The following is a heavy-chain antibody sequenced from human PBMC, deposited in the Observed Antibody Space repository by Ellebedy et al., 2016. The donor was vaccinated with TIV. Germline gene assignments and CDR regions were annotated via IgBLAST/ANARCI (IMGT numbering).Heavy chain of an antibody. CDR1: GFTVSSNY. Sequence: GGSLRLSCAASGFTVSSNYMSWVRQAPGKGLEWVSVIYSGGNTYYAGSVKGRFTISRDSSKNTLYLQMNSLRAEDTAVYYCASELCSGGSCYFALDYWGQGTLVTVSS. V-gene: IGHV3-66*01. J-gene: IGHJ4*02. D-gene: IGHD2-15*01. CDR3: ASELCSGGSCYFALDY. CDR2: IYSGGNT.